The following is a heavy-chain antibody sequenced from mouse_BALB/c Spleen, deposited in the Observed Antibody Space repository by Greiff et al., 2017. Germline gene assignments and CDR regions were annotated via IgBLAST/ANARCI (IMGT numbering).Heavy chain of an antibody. V-gene: IGHV1-18*01. Sequence: VQLKESGPELVKPGASVKISCKASGYTFTDYNMDWVKQSHGKSLEWIGEINPNNGGTIYNQKFKGKATLTVDKSSSTAYMELRSLTSEDTAVYYCARLGYDYDWFDYWGQGTRVTVSA. D-gene: IGHD2-4*01. J-gene: IGHJ3*01. CDR2: INPNNGGT. CDR3: ARLGYDYDWFDY. CDR1: GYTFTDYN.